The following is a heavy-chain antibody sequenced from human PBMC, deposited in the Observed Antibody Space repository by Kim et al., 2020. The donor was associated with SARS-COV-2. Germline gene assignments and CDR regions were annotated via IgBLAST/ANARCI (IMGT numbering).Heavy chain of an antibody. D-gene: IGHD3-16*01. V-gene: IGHV4-31*02. J-gene: IGHJ6*03. Sequence: SNPSLKSRVTISVETSKNKFSLKLRSVTAADTAVYYCASVYPYDYYMDVWGKGATVTVSS. CDR3: ASVYPYDYYMDV.